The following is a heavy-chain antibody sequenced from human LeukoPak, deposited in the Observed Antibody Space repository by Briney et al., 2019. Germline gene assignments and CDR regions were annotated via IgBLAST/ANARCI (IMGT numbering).Heavy chain of an antibody. D-gene: IGHD6-19*01. V-gene: IGHV1-18*01. Sequence: ASVKASCKSSGSTFTSIGITCLRQAPELGLEWMGWISPYNGNTNFPQKFQDRVSMSTDTSTSTAYMELRSLTSDDTAVYYCAREGSGSGRVRWFDPWGQGTLVTVSS. J-gene: IGHJ5*02. CDR2: ISPYNGNT. CDR1: GSTFTSIG. CDR3: AREGSGSGRVRWFDP.